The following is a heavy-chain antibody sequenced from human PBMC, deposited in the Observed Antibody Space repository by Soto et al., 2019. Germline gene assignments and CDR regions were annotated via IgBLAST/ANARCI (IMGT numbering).Heavy chain of an antibody. J-gene: IGHJ4*02. CDR2: VNLNTGGA. CDR3: ARGGSSRYADYFDF. V-gene: IGHV1-2*02. Sequence: ASVEVSCKASGYTFTDYSIHWVRQAPGQGLESMAWVNLNTGGADYAQNFQGRVTVTRDTSINTVYMELSRLKSDDTAVYYCARGGSSRYADYFDFWGQGTLVTVSS. D-gene: IGHD3-16*02. CDR1: GYTFTDYS.